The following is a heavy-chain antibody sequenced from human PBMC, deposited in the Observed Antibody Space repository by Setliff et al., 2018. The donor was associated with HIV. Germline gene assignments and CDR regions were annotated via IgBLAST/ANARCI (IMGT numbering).Heavy chain of an antibody. CDR1: GFTFSSYA. CDR3: ARVGLGGAFDI. CDR2: ISYDGSNK. V-gene: IGHV3-30*04. D-gene: IGHD1-26*01. Sequence: GGSLRLSCAASGFTFSSYAMHWVRQAPGKGLEWVAVISYDGSNKYYADSVKGRFTISRDNGKNTLYLQMNSLRAEDSAVYFCARVGLGGAFDIWGQGTKVTVSS. J-gene: IGHJ3*02.